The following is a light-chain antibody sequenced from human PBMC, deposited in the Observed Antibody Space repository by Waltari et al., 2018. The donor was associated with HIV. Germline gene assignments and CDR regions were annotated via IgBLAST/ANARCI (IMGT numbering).Light chain of an antibody. V-gene: IGKV4-1*01. Sequence: DIVMTQSPDSLAVSLGERATMNCKSSQSVLYSSNNKNYLAWYQQKPGQPPKLLIYWASTRESGVPDRFSGSGSATDFTLTISSLQAEDVAVYYCQQYSITPVTFGQGTKLVIK. CDR1: QSVLYSSNNKNY. CDR3: QQYSITPVT. J-gene: IGKJ2*01. CDR2: WAS.